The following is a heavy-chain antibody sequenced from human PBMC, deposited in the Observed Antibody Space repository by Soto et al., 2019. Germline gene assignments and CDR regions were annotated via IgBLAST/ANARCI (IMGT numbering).Heavy chain of an antibody. V-gene: IGHV5-10-1*01. Sequence: GESLKISCKGSGYSFTSYWISWVRQMPGKGLEWMGRIDPSDSYTNYSPSFQGHVTISADKSISTAYLQWSSLKASDTAMYYCACSYITLVRGVIISRYYYYGMDVWGQGTTVTVSS. CDR2: IDPSDSYT. D-gene: IGHD3-10*01. CDR3: ACSYITLVRGVIISRYYYYGMDV. CDR1: GYSFTSYW. J-gene: IGHJ6*02.